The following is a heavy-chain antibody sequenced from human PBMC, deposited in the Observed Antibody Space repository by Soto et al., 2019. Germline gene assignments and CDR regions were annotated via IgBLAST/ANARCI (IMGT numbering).Heavy chain of an antibody. CDR2: INPNSGGT. D-gene: IGHD6-19*01. CDR1: GYTFTGYY. J-gene: IGHJ5*02. CDR3: ARAWSSGWSGYNWFDP. V-gene: IGHV1-2*04. Sequence: ASVKVSCKASGYTFTGYYMHWVRQAPGQGLEWMGWINPNSGGTNYAQKFQGWVTMTRDTSISTAYMELSRLRSEDTAVYYCARAWSSGWSGYNWFDPWGQGTLVTVSS.